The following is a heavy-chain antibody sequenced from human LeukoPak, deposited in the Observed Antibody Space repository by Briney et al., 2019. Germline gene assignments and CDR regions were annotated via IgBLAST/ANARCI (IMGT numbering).Heavy chain of an antibody. CDR3: ARAPSSSSWSFGH. Sequence: GGSLRLSCVASGFSFSTYWMNWIRQTPGKGLEWVANINQDGSEKYYVDSVKGRFTISRDNAENSVYLLMNSLRAEDTGVYFCARAPSSSSWSFGHWGQGTLVTVSS. CDR2: INQDGSEK. D-gene: IGHD6-13*01. V-gene: IGHV3-7*01. CDR1: GFSFSTYW. J-gene: IGHJ4*02.